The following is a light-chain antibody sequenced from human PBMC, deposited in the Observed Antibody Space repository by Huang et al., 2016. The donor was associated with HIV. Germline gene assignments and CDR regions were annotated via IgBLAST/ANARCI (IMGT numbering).Light chain of an antibody. CDR1: QSVSNK. V-gene: IGKV3-15*01. CDR3: QHYDNWPPLT. CDR2: GAS. Sequence: EIVLTQSPVTLSVSPGERVTLSCRASQSVSNKLAWYQQKPGQPPRLLIYGASARATGVPARVSGGGSGTDFSLTINSLQSEDFGVYYCQHYDNWPPLTFGGGSKVQIK. J-gene: IGKJ4*01.